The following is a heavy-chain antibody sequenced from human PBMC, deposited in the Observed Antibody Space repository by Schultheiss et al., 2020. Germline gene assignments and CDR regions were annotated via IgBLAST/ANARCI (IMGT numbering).Heavy chain of an antibody. CDR3: ARGSQNSSGWYYYYYGMDV. D-gene: IGHD6-19*01. V-gene: IGHV3-11*04. CDR2: ISSSGDTV. Sequence: GGSLRLSCVASGFALSDYYMSWIRQAPGKGPEWVSHISSSGDTVFYGDSVRGRFTISRDNAKNSLYLQMNSLRAEDTAVYYCARGSQNSSGWYYYYYGMDVWGPGTTVTVAS. CDR1: GFALSDYY. J-gene: IGHJ6*02.